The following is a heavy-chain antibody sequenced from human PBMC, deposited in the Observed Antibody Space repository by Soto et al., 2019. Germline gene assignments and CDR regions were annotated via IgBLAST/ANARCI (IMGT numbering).Heavy chain of an antibody. D-gene: IGHD6-6*01. Sequence: SETLSLTCTVSGGSISSGGYYWSWIRQHPGKGLEWIGYIYYSGSTYYNPSLKSRVTISVDTSKNQFSLKLSSVTAADTAVYYCARVSSSSKFIKGYYFDYWGQGTLVTVSS. CDR2: IYYSGST. CDR3: ARVSSSSKFIKGYYFDY. V-gene: IGHV4-31*03. CDR1: GGSISSGGYY. J-gene: IGHJ4*02.